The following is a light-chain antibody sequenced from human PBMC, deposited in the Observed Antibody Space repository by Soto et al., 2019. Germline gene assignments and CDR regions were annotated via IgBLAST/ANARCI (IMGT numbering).Light chain of an antibody. CDR2: STS. CDR3: AAWDDSLSGGV. V-gene: IGLV1-47*02. Sequence: QSVLTQPPSASGTPGQRVTISCSGSSSNIASHYVFWYQQLPGTAPKLLIYSTSQRPSGVPDRFSGSKSGTSASLAISGLRSEDEADYYCAAWDDSLSGGVFGGGTKLTVL. CDR1: SSNIASHY. J-gene: IGLJ3*02.